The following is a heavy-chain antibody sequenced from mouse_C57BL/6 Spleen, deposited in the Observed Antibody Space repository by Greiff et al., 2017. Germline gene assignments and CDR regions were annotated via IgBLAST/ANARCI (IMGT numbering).Heavy chain of an antibody. J-gene: IGHJ1*03. Sequence: QVQLKESGPELVKPGASVKISCKASGYAFSSSWMNWVKQRPGKGLEWIGRIYPGDGDTNYNGKFKGKATLTADKSSSTAYMQLSSLTSEDSAVYFCARGGYYGSSYVWYFDVWGTGTTVTVSS. CDR1: GYAFSSSW. V-gene: IGHV1-82*01. D-gene: IGHD1-1*01. CDR2: IYPGDGDT. CDR3: ARGGYYGSSYVWYFDV.